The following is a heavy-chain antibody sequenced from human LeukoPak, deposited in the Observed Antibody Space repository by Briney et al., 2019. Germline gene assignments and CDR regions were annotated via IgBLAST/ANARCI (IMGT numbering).Heavy chain of an antibody. D-gene: IGHD3-22*01. J-gene: IGHJ4*02. Sequence: SETLSLTCNDSSGSISSSNYYWGWIRQPPGKGLEWIGSIYYSGSTYSNPSLRIRVTMSVEPSKNQFSLKLRSVTAADTAVYYCARHIYDSSGSNFDYWGQGTLVTVSS. CDR3: ARHIYDSSGSNFDY. V-gene: IGHV4-39*01. CDR1: SGSISSSNYY. CDR2: IYYSGST.